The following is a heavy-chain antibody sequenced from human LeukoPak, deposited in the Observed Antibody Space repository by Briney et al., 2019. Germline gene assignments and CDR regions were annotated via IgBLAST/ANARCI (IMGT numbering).Heavy chain of an antibody. J-gene: IGHJ4*02. D-gene: IGHD5-24*01. V-gene: IGHV1-46*01. CDR1: GYTFTSFH. CDR3: AREMATSSFDY. CDR2: INPSGGSA. Sequence: ASVKVSCKASGYTFTSFHMHWARQAPGQGLEWMGIINPSGGSASYAQKFQGRVTMTWDTSTRVYMELSSLRSEDTAVYYCAREMATSSFDYWGQGTLVTVSS.